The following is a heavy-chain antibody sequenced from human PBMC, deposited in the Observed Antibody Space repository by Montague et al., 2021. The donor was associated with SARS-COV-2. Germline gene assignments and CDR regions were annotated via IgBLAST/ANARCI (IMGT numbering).Heavy chain of an antibody. CDR3: ARSPTYYHILTGYFNGPNWFDP. Sequence: CAISGDSVSSDTAAWHWIRQSPSRGLEWLGRTFYRSQWHTDSAASVRSRISFSGDIPKNQFSLKLSSVTAADTAVYYCARSPTYYHILTGYFNGPNWFDPWGQGTLVTVSS. CDR1: GDSVSSDTAA. J-gene: IGHJ5*02. D-gene: IGHD3-9*01. V-gene: IGHV6-1*01. CDR2: TFYRSQWHT.